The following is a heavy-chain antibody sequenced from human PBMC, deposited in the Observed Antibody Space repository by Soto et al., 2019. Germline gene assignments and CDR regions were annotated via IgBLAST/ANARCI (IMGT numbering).Heavy chain of an antibody. D-gene: IGHD3-3*01. CDR3: STGQRPIRFLEWLSRYYFDY. CDR2: FDPEDGET. V-gene: IGHV1-24*01. J-gene: IGHJ4*02. CDR1: GYTLTELS. Sequence: ASVKVSCKVSGYTLTELSLHWVRQAPGKGLEWMGGFDPEDGETIYAQKFQGRVTMTEDTSTDTAYMELSSLRSEDTAVYYCSTGQRPIRFLEWLSRYYFDYWGQGTLVTVSS.